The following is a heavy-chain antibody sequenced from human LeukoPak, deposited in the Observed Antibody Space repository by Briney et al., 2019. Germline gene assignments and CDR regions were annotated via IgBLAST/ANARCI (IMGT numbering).Heavy chain of an antibody. CDR3: ARDPYNGSYGDDYYYYMDV. V-gene: IGHV3-21*01. J-gene: IGHJ6*03. CDR1: GFTFSNYN. D-gene: IGHD1-26*01. Sequence: GGSLRLSCAASGFTFSNYNMNWVRQTPGKGLERVSSITRGSIYTFYADSVKGRFTISRDNAKNSLSLQMNSLRAEDTAVYYCARDPYNGSYGDDYYYYMDVWGKGTTVTISS. CDR2: ITRGSIYT.